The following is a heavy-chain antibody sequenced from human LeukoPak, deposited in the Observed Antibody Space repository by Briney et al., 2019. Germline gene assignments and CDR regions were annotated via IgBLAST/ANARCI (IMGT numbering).Heavy chain of an antibody. D-gene: IGHD3-9*01. CDR3: GRVERLWGSYLPRYYYYMDV. CDR2: IAAYNGNI. CDR1: GYTFSEYG. J-gene: IGHJ6*03. Sequence: ASVKVSCKASGYTFSEYGISWVRQAPGQGLEWLGRIAAYNGNIDIPQKFQGPVTMTTETSTSTAYMELKSLRSDDTAVYYCGRVERLWGSYLPRYYYYMDVWGNGTTVIVSS. V-gene: IGHV1-18*01.